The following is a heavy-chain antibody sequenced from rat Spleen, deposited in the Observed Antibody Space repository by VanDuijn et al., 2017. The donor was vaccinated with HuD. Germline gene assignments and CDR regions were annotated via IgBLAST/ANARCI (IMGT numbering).Heavy chain of an antibody. Sequence: EVQLVESGGGLEQPGRSLKLSCVASGFTFNNYWMTWIRQAPGKGLEWVASITYTGGSTYYLDSVKGRFTISRDNAKSILYLQMNSLRSEDTATYYCTRTSYGGYRDWFAYWGQGTLVTVSS. J-gene: IGHJ3*01. D-gene: IGHD1-11*01. V-gene: IGHV5-31*01. CDR1: GFTFNNYW. CDR3: TRTSYGGYRDWFAY. CDR2: ITYTGGST.